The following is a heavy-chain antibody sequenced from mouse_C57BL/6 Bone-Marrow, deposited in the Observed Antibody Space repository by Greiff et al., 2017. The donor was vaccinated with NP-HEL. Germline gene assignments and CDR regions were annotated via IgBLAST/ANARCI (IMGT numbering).Heavy chain of an antibody. CDR2: MGPGSGST. D-gene: IGHD3-2*02. Sequence: QVQLQQSGAELVKPGASVKISCKASGYTFTDYYINWVKQRPGQGLEWIGKMGPGSGSTYYNEKFKGKATLTADKSSSTAYMQLSSLTSEDSAVYFCARSETAQGYYAMDYWGQGTSVTVSS. CDR1: GYTFTDYY. J-gene: IGHJ4*01. CDR3: ARSETAQGYYAMDY. V-gene: IGHV1-77*01.